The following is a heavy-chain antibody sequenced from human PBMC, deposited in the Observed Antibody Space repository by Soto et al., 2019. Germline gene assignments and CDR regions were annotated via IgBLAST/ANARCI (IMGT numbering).Heavy chain of an antibody. CDR3: XXXXXXXXXPDN. CDR1: GGTFSSYA. J-gene: IGHJ4*02. V-gene: IGHV1-69*03. Sequence: QVQLVQSGAEVRQPASSVKVSCKTSGGTFSSYAISWVRQAPGQGLEWMGGIVPIVDTSTYAQKFQGRVTITADESTSTVYMELSSLRSDDTXXXXXXXXXXXXXXPDNWGQGTLVTVSS. CDR2: IVPIVDTS.